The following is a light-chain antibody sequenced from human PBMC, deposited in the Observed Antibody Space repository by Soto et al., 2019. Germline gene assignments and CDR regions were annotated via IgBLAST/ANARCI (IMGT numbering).Light chain of an antibody. J-gene: IGKJ3*01. CDR1: QSVSSTY. V-gene: IGKV3-20*01. CDR2: GAS. CDR3: QQYGISPGFT. Sequence: EIVLTQSPGTLSLSPGERATLSCRTSQSVSSTYLAWYQQKPGQAPRLLIYGASSRATGIPDRFSGSGSGTDFTLTISRLEPEDFAVYYCQQYGISPGFTFGPGTKVEIK.